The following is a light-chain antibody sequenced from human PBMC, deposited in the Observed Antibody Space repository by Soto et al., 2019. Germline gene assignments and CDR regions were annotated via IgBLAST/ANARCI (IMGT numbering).Light chain of an antibody. CDR2: VAS. CDR3: QQYNNWPT. CDR1: QSVSSN. V-gene: IGKV3-15*01. Sequence: EIVMTQSPATLSVSPGERATLACRASQSVSSNLAWYQKKPGQAHSLLIYVASTRATGIPARFSGSGSGTEFTLTISSLQSEECAVYYCQQYNNWPTFGGGTKVEIK. J-gene: IGKJ4*01.